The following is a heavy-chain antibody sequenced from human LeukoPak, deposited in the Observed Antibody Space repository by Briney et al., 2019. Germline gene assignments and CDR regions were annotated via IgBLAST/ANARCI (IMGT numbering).Heavy chain of an antibody. CDR1: GYTFTSYG. D-gene: IGHD2-2*02. V-gene: IGHV1-18*01. CDR2: ISAYNGNT. CDR3: ARVEDIVVVPAAIPAWFDP. J-gene: IGHJ5*02. Sequence: GASVKVSCKASGYTFTSYGISWVRQAPGQGLEWMGWISAYNGNTSYAQKLQGRVTMTTDTSTSTAYMELRSLRSDDTAVYYCARVEDIVVVPAAIPAWFDPWGQGTLVTVSS.